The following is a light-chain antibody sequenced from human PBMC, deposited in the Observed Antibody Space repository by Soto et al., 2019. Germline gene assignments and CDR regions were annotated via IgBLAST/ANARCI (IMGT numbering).Light chain of an antibody. V-gene: IGLV2-23*01. CDR1: SSDFGSYNR. Sequence: QSVLTQPASMSGSPGQSITISCAGTSSDFGSYNRVSWYQQHPGKAPKLIIYEGSNRPSGISNRYSGSKSGNTASLTISGLKAEDEAAYYCFSYAGGVTSVFGAGTKLTVL. CDR3: FSYAGGVTSV. CDR2: EGS. J-gene: IGLJ1*01.